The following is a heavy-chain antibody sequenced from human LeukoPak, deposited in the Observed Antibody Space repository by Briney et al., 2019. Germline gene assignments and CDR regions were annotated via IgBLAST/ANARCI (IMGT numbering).Heavy chain of an antibody. CDR2: IYYSGST. V-gene: IGHV4-39*02. D-gene: IGHD1-14*01. CDR1: GGSISTSNYY. CDR3: ARDSNLYYYYMDV. J-gene: IGHJ6*03. Sequence: PSETLSLTCTVSGGSISTSNYYWGWIRQPPGKGLEWIGSIYYSGSTYYNPSLKSRVTISVDTSKNQFSLKLSSVTAADTAVYYCARDSNLYYYYMDVWGKGTTVTISS.